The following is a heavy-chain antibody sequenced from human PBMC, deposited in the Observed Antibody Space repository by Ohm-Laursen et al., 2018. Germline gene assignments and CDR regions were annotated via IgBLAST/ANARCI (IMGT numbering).Heavy chain of an antibody. V-gene: IGHV1-46*02. CDR3: ARDFEWATDV. D-gene: IGHD3-3*01. CDR1: GYSFNSNH. J-gene: IGHJ6*02. CDR2: IKSTDDTR. Sequence: ASVKVACKASGYSFNSNHMQWLRQAPGQGLEWMGIIKSTDDTRTYAQKFQGRVTMTKDRSTSTVYMELSSLRSDDTSVYYCARDFEWATDVWGQGTLVTVSS.